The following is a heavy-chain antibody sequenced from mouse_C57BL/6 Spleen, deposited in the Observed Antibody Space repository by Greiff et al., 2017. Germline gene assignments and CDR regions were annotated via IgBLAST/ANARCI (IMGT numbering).Heavy chain of an antibody. J-gene: IGHJ1*03. CDR1: GYTFTSYW. V-gene: IGHV1-64*01. Sequence: PLPPPVASLLNPGASVTLSCKSSGYTFTSYWMHWVKQRPGQGLEWIGMIHPNSGSTNYNEKFKSKATLTVDKSSSTAYMQLSSLTSEDSAVYYCARYFDVWGTGTTVTVSS. CDR2: IHPNSGST. CDR3: ARYFDV.